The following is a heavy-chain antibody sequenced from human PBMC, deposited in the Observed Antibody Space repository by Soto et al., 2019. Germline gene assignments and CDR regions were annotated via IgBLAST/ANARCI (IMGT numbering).Heavy chain of an antibody. J-gene: IGHJ4*02. CDR2: ISYDGSNK. Sequence: QVQLVESGGGVVQPGRSLRLSCAASGFSFSYYGMHWVRQAPGKGLEWVAAISYDGSNKYYADSVKGRFTISRDNSRNTVSLQMNSLRGEDTAVYYCAKDTLDWPFDYWGQGTLVTVSS. CDR1: GFSFSYYG. CDR3: AKDTLDWPFDY. V-gene: IGHV3-30*18. D-gene: IGHD1-1*01.